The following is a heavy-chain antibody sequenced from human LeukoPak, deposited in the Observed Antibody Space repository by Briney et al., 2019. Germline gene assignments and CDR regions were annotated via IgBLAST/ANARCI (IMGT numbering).Heavy chain of an antibody. CDR1: GFTFDTYW. V-gene: IGHV3-7*01. CDR3: ARDQWWQLIAVAMTSYFDC. Sequence: GGSLRLSCAASGFTFDTYWMSWVRQAPGKGLEWVANIKKDRSEKYYVDSVKGRFTISRDNAKNSLYLQMNSLRAEDTAVYYCARDQWWQLIAVAMTSYFDCWGQGTLVTVSS. CDR2: IKKDRSEK. J-gene: IGHJ4*02. D-gene: IGHD6-19*01.